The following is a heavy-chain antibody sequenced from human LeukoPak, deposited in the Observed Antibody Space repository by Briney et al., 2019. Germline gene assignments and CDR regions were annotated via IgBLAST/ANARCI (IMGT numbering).Heavy chain of an antibody. Sequence: GGSLRLSCAASGFTVSSNYMSWVRQAPGRGLEWVSVIYSGGSTYYADSVKGRFTISRDNSKNTLYLQMNSLRAEDTAVYYCARLDHYRGAFDIWGQGTLVTVSS. V-gene: IGHV3-66*02. J-gene: IGHJ3*02. CDR2: IYSGGST. CDR3: ARLDHYRGAFDI. CDR1: GFTVSSNY. D-gene: IGHD4-11*01.